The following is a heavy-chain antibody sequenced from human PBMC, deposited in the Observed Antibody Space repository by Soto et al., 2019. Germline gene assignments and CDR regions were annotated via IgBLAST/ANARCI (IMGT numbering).Heavy chain of an antibody. V-gene: IGHV4-30-2*01. Sequence: PSETLSLTCAVSGGSISSGGYSWSWIRQPPGKGLEWIGYIYHSGSTYYNPSLKSRVTISVDRSKNQFSLKLSSVTAADTAVYYCARLYGSGSYYGSRWFDPWGQGTLVTVS. J-gene: IGHJ5*02. CDR3: ARLYGSGSYYGSRWFDP. CDR1: GGSISSGGYS. CDR2: IYHSGST. D-gene: IGHD3-10*01.